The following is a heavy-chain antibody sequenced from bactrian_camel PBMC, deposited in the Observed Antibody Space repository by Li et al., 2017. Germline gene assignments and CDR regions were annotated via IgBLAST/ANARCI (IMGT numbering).Heavy chain of an antibody. CDR3: AANTIFRGAHRVPWSEDVAY. V-gene: IGHV3-3*01. J-gene: IGHJ4*01. CDR1: GDAIINYS. Sequence: HVQLVESGGGSAQAGGTLTLSCEVKGDAIINYSTGWFRQAPGKEREGVAAFYRGGIKTYFGDSVKGRFTISQDNAKNTVYLQMDNLQPEDTAIYYCAANTIFRGAHRVPWSEDVAYWGQGTQVTVS. D-gene: IGHD5*01. CDR2: FYRGGIKT.